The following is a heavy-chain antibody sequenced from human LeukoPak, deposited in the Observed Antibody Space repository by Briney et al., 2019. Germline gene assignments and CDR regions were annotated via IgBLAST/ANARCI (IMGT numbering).Heavy chain of an antibody. CDR2: IYYRGRT. J-gene: IGHJ5*02. Sequence: SETLSLTCTVSGGSLSSYYWSWIRQPPGKGLEWIGYIYYRGRTKYNPSLQSRVTISVDTSRNQFSLRLSSVTAADTAVYYCARAFRDSGSYDWFDPWDQGTLVIVSS. D-gene: IGHD1-26*01. V-gene: IGHV4-59*08. CDR3: ARAFRDSGSYDWFDP. CDR1: GGSLSSYY.